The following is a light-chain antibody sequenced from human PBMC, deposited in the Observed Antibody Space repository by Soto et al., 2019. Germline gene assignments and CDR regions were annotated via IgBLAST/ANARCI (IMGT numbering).Light chain of an antibody. CDR3: QKKNDIGR. CDR2: KAS. V-gene: IGKV1-5*03. J-gene: IGKJ1*01. CDR1: QSISSW. Sequence: DIQMTQSPSTLSASVGDRVTITCRASQSISSWLAWYQQKPGTAPKLLIYKASTLQSGVPSRFSGSGSGTDFPSTISSLQPDDSAPYYSQKKNDIGRFAKGTRVDTK.